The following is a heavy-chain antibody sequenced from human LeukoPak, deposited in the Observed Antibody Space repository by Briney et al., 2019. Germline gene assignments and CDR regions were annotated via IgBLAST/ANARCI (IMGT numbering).Heavy chain of an antibody. CDR3: ARVKVVPPTGWFDP. V-gene: IGHV4-59*01. J-gene: IGHJ5*02. CDR1: GGSISSYY. D-gene: IGHD2-2*01. Sequence: SETLSLTCTVSGGSISSYYWSWIRQPPGKGLEWIGYIYYSGSTNYNPSLKSRVTISVDTSKNQFSLKLSSVTAADTAVYYCARVKVVPPTGWFDPWGQGTLVTVSS. CDR2: IYYSGST.